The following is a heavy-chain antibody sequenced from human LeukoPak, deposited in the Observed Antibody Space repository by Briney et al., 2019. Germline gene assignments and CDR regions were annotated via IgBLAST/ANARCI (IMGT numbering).Heavy chain of an antibody. Sequence: GGSLRLSCAASGFTFSSYEMNWVRQAPGKGLEWVSYIGVSGTTMYYAESVKGRFTISRDNAKNSPYLQINSLRAEDTAVYYCARERYCSSTSCPHGDLDYWGQGTLVSVSS. CDR2: IGVSGTTM. V-gene: IGHV3-48*03. CDR3: ARERYCSSTSCPHGDLDY. J-gene: IGHJ4*02. CDR1: GFTFSSYE. D-gene: IGHD2-2*01.